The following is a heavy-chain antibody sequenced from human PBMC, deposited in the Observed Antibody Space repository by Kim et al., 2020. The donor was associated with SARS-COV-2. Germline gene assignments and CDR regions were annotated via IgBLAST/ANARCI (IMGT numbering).Heavy chain of an antibody. J-gene: IGHJ6*02. V-gene: IGHV1-18*01. CDR3: ARVELGGYSGYEPRPSIYGMDV. D-gene: IGHD5-12*01. CDR2: ISAYNGNT. Sequence: ASVKVSCKASGYTFTSYGISWVRQAPGQGLEWMGWISAYNGNTNYAQKLQGRVTMTTDTSTSTAYMELRSLRSDDTAVYYCARVELGGYSGYEPRPSIYGMDVWGQGTTVTVSS. CDR1: GYTFTSYG.